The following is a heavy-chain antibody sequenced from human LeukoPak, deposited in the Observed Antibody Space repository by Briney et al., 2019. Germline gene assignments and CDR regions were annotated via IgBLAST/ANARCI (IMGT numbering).Heavy chain of an antibody. D-gene: IGHD5-18*01. CDR2: IYYSGST. CDR1: GGSISSGDYY. V-gene: IGHV4-30-4*08. J-gene: IGHJ4*02. CDR3: ARALFVDTATNFDY. Sequence: SETLSLTCTVSGGSISSGDYYWSWIRQPPGKGLEWIGYIYYSGSTYYNPSLKSRVTISVDTSKNQFSLKLSSVTAADTAVYYCARALFVDTATNFDYWGQGTLVTVSS.